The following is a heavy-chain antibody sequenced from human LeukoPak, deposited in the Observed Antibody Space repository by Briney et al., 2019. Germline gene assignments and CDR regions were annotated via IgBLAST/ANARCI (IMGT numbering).Heavy chain of an antibody. CDR3: ARPPLYSSGCFDY. CDR2: INPNSGGT. Sequence: ASVKVSCKASGYTFTGYYMHWVRQAPGQGLEWMGRINPNSGGTNYAQKFQGRVTMTRDTSISTAYMELSRLRSDDMAVYYCARPPLYSSGCFDYWGQGTLVTVSS. D-gene: IGHD6-19*01. J-gene: IGHJ4*02. V-gene: IGHV1-2*06. CDR1: GYTFTGYY.